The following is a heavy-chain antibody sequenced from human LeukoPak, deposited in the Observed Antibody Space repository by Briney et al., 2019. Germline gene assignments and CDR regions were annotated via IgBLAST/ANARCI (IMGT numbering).Heavy chain of an antibody. V-gene: IGHV4-4*02. Sequence: SGTLSLTCAVSGGSIMTTNWWSWVRQPPGKGLEWIGEVHLSGATNYNPSLESRVSMSIDTSKNQMSLKLTSVTAADTAIYFCTRESGAFSPFGFWGQGTLVTVSS. D-gene: IGHD1-26*01. J-gene: IGHJ4*02. CDR3: TRESGAFSPFGF. CDR2: VHLSGAT. CDR1: GGSIMTTNW.